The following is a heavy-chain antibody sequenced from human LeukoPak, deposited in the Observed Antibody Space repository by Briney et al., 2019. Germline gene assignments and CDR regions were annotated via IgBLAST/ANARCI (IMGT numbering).Heavy chain of an antibody. CDR3: ATNTAPVGFYFGY. V-gene: IGHV3-30*03. D-gene: IGHD5-18*01. CDR2: ISYGGIEK. CDR1: GITLSHYG. J-gene: IGHJ4*02. Sequence: GGSLRLSCSASGITLSHYGMHWVRQAPGRGLEWVAAISYGGIEKFYADSVKGQFTISRDDSKNTVSLQMNSLRPEDTAVYYCATNTAPVGFYFGYWGQGTLVTVSS.